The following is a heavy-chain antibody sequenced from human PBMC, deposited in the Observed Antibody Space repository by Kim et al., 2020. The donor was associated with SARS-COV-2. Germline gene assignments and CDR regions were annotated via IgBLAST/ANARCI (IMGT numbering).Heavy chain of an antibody. CDR3: TRHRSGHNDNWFDP. D-gene: IGHD6-19*01. CDR1: GYIFTSYD. V-gene: IGHV1-8*01. CDR2: MNPNSGNT. Sequence: ASVKVSCKASGYIFTSYDLNWVRQATGQGLEWLGWMNPNSGNTGYAEKFRGRISMTREISTSTAYMELSSLTSEDTAVYYCTRHRSGHNDNWFDPWGQGTLVTVSS. J-gene: IGHJ5*02.